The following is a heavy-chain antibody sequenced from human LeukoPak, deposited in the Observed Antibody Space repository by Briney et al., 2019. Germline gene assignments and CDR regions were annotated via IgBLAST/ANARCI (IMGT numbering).Heavy chain of an antibody. D-gene: IGHD6-6*01. J-gene: IGHJ5*02. V-gene: IGHV4-4*07. CDR1: GGSISSYY. CDR3: ARAASSSWFDP. Sequence: PSETLSLTCTVSGGSISSYYWSWIRQPAGKGLEWIGRIYTSGSTNYNPSPKSRVTISVDKSNNQFSLKLSSVTAADTAVYYCARAASSSWFDPWGQGTLVTASS. CDR2: IYTSGST.